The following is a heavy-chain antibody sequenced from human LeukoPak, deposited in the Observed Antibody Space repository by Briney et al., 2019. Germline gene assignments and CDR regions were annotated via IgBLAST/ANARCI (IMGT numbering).Heavy chain of an antibody. CDR3: ARDLGLAAAGAFDY. D-gene: IGHD6-13*01. Sequence: PGGSLRLSCAASGFTFSSYWMSWVRQAPGERLEWVANIKQDGSEKYYVDSVKGRFTISRDNAKNSLYLQMNSLRAEDTAVYYCARDLGLAAAGAFDYWGQGTLVTVSS. CDR1: GFTFSSYW. J-gene: IGHJ4*02. CDR2: IKQDGSEK. V-gene: IGHV3-7*01.